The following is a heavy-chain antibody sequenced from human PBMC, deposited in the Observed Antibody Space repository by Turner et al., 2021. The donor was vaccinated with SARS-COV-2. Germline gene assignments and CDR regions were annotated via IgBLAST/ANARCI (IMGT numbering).Heavy chain of an antibody. J-gene: IGHJ4*02. CDR2: INPSGGT. V-gene: IGHV1-2*02. D-gene: IGHD1-26*01. Sequence: QVQLVQSGAEVKKPGASVKVSCKASGNTITDYYMHWVRQAPGQGLEWMGWINPSGGTHFAQKFQGRVTMTRDTSISTAYMELSRLTSDDTAVYYCALTSGTYYVFFDYWGQGAQVTVSS. CDR1: GNTITDYY. CDR3: ALTSGTYYVFFDY.